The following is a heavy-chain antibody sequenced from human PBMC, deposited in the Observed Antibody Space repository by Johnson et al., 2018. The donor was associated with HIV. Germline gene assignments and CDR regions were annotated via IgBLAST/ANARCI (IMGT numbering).Heavy chain of an antibody. CDR2: INEDGSEE. D-gene: IGHD6-19*01. V-gene: IGHV3-7*05. CDR1: GFTFSSYW. CDR3: TTVGIAVAGALPI. J-gene: IGHJ3*02. Sequence: VQLVESGGGLVQPGGSLRLSCEASGFTFSSYWMSWVRQAPVKGLKWVANINEDGSEEYYVDSVEGRFTISRDNAKNSLYLQMNSLRAEDTAVYYCTTVGIAVAGALPIWGQGTMVTVSS.